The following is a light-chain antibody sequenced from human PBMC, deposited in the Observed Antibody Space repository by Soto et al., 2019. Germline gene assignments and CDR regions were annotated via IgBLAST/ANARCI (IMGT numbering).Light chain of an antibody. J-gene: IGKJ2*01. CDR3: QHYCGSPRT. CDR1: QSVSSSY. CDR2: GAS. V-gene: IGKV3-20*01. Sequence: EIGLTQSPGTLSLSPGERATLSCRASQSVSSSYLAWYQQKPGQAPRLLIYGASSRATGIPDRFIGSGSGTDFTRTISGLEHEDFAVYCCQHYCGSPRTFGQGTKLEIK.